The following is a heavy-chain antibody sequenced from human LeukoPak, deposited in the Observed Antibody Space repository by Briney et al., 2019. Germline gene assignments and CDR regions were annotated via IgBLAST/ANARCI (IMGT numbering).Heavy chain of an antibody. CDR3: ARSPNSSSWYYYYYYMDV. V-gene: IGHV4-59*01. CDR1: GGSISSYY. CDR2: IYYSGST. Sequence: PSETLSLTCTVSGGSISSYYWSWIRQPPGKGLEWIGYIYYSGSTNYNPSLKSRVTISVDTSKNQFSLKLSSVTAADTAVYYCARSPNSSSWYYYYYYMDVWAKGTTVTISS. D-gene: IGHD6-13*01. J-gene: IGHJ6*03.